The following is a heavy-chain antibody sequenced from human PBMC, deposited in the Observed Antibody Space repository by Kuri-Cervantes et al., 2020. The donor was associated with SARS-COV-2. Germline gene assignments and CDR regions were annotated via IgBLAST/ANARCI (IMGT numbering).Heavy chain of an antibody. CDR3: ARDHRMITFGGVIDHFDY. Sequence: ASVKDTCKATGYTFTSYVISWVRQAPGQGLEWMGWISGYNGNTNYAQKLQGRVTMTTDTSTSTADMELRSLRSDETAVYYCARDHRMITFGGVIDHFDYWGQGTLVTVSS. D-gene: IGHD3-16*02. CDR1: GYTFTSYV. V-gene: IGHV1-18*04. J-gene: IGHJ4*02. CDR2: ISGYNGNT.